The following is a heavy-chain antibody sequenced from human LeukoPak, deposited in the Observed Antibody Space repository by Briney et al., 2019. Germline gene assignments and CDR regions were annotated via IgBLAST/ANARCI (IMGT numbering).Heavy chain of an antibody. CDR2: IRYDGDNK. CDR1: GFTFSSYG. D-gene: IGHD3-22*01. J-gene: IGHJ4*02. Sequence: PGGSLRLSCAASGFTFSSYGMHWVRQAPGKGLEWVAFIRYDGDNKYYADSVKGRFSISRDNPKNTLYLQMNSLRAEDTALYYCAKVLNYYDSTGSLDFRGQGTLVTVSS. CDR3: AKVLNYYDSTGSLDF. V-gene: IGHV3-30*02.